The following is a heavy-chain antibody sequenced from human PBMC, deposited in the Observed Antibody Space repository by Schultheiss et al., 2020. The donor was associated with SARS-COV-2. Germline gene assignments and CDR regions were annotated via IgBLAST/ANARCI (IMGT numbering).Heavy chain of an antibody. Sequence: SGPTLVKPTQTLTLTCTFSGFSLSTSGVGVGWIRQPPGKALEWLALIYWDDDKRYSPSLKSRLTITKDTSKNQVVLTMTNMDPVDTATYYCARIDVDTPMATYYFDYWGQGTLVTVSS. CDR1: GFSLSTSGVG. V-gene: IGHV2-5*02. CDR3: ARIDVDTPMATYYFDY. J-gene: IGHJ4*02. D-gene: IGHD5-18*01. CDR2: IYWDDDK.